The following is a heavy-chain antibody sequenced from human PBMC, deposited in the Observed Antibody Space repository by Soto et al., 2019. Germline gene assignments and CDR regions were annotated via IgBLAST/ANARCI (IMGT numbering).Heavy chain of an antibody. V-gene: IGHV1-18*01. CDR1: GYTFTRSG. CDR3: AREGVAPYYYYGMDV. J-gene: IGHJ6*02. D-gene: IGHD5-12*01. CDR2: ISTYNGDT. Sequence: QVQLVQSGAEVKKPGASVKVSCKASGYTFTRSGISWVRQAPGQGLEWMGWISTYNGDTNYAQTFQGRVTMTTDTPTSTVHMGVRSLRSDDTAGYYCAREGVAPYYYYGMDVWGQGTPVTVSS.